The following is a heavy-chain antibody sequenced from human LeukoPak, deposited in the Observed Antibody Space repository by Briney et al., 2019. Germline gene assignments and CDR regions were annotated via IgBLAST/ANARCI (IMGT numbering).Heavy chain of an antibody. J-gene: IGHJ4*02. CDR3: ARYAYHYDSSGYPRFDY. CDR2: IYYSGST. D-gene: IGHD3-22*01. CDR1: GGSISSGGYY. V-gene: IGHV4-31*03. Sequence: PSETLSLTCTVSGGSISSGGYYWSWIRQHPGKGLEWIGYIYYSGSTYYNPSLKSRVTISVDTSKNQFSLKLSSVTAADTAVYYCARYAYHYDSSGYPRFDYWGQGTLVTVSS.